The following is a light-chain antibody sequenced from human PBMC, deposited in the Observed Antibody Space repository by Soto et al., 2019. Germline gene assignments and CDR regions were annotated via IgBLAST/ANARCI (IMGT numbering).Light chain of an antibody. CDR2: GNS. CDR1: SSNIGAGYD. Sequence: QSVLTQPPSVSGAPGQRVTISCTGSSSNIGAGYDVHWYQQLPGTAPKLLIYGNSNRPSGVPDRFSGSKSGTSASLAITGLQAEDEADYYCVLYMGSGIAVFGGGTQLTVL. V-gene: IGLV1-40*01. CDR3: VLYMGSGIAV. J-gene: IGLJ7*01.